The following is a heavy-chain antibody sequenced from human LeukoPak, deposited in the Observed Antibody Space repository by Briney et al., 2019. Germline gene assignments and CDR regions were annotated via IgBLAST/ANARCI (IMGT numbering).Heavy chain of an antibody. D-gene: IGHD3-22*01. J-gene: IGHJ4*02. V-gene: IGHV3-23*01. CDR1: GFTFSSYA. CDR2: ISGSGGST. CDR3: AKDSDPGDSSGYPSDY. Sequence: GSLRLSCAASGFTFSSYAMSWVRQAPGKGLEWVSAISGSGGSTYYADSVKGRFTISRDNSKNTLYLQMNSLRAEDTAVYYCAKDSDPGDSSGYPSDYWGQGTLVTVSS.